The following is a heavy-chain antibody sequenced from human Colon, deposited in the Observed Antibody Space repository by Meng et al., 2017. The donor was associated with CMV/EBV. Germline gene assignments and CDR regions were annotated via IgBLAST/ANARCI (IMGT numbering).Heavy chain of an antibody. D-gene: IGHD7-27*01. CDR3: VRGNWVSDF. V-gene: IGHV4-34*01. Sequence: QVQLQQWGAEGLKPSETLSLTHTVSADSFTGYHWTWIRQPPGKGPEWIGEINYRGSIHYNPSLESRVTISLDMSTNQLSLKLNSVTAADTAVYYCVRGNWVSDFWGQGTLVTVSS. CDR1: ADSFTGYH. J-gene: IGHJ4*02. CDR2: INYRGSI.